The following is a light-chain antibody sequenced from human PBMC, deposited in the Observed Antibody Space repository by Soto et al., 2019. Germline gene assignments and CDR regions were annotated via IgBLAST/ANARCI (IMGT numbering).Light chain of an antibody. CDR1: GSLSTY. J-gene: IGKJ5*01. CDR2: DAS. V-gene: IGKV3-11*01. Sequence: EIVLTQSPVTLSLSPGETATLSCRASGSLSTYLAWYQHKPGQAPRLLIYDASSRATGIPARFSGSGSGTDFTLTISSLEPEDFAVYYCQQRSNWRITFGQGTRLEIK. CDR3: QQRSNWRIT.